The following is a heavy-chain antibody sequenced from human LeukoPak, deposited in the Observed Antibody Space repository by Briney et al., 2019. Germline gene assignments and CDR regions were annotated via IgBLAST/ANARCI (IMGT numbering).Heavy chain of an antibody. V-gene: IGHV1-2*02. CDR1: GYTFTGYY. CDR3: ARGPPTIVVIITTGDFDC. J-gene: IGHJ4*02. Sequence: ASVKVSCKASGYTFTGYYMHWVRQAPGQGLEWMGWINTNSGGTHYAQKFQGRVTMARDTSISTAYMELRRLRSDDRAFYYCARGPPTIVVIITTGDFDCWGQGTLVTVSS. CDR2: INTNSGGT. D-gene: IGHD3-22*01.